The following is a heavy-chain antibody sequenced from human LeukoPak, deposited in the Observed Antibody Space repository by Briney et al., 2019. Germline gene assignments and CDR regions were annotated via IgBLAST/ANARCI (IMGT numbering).Heavy chain of an antibody. V-gene: IGHV3-23*01. D-gene: IGHD6-19*01. CDR1: GLTFSSYA. CDR3: AKDRSGGGDYYFGMDV. CDR2: ISGSGGST. Sequence: GGSLRLSCAASGLTFSSYAMSWVRQAPGKGLEWVSSISGSGGSTYYADSAKGRFTISRDNSQNTLYLQMNSLRAEDTAVYYCAKDRSGGGDYYFGMDVWGPGTTVTVSS. J-gene: IGHJ6*02.